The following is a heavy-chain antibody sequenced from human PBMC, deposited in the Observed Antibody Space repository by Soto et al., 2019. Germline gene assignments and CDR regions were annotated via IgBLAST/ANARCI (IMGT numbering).Heavy chain of an antibody. CDR3: AKDGDVAAAGYYFDY. J-gene: IGHJ4*02. CDR2: ISYSGNDK. D-gene: IGHD6-13*01. CDR1: GFTFSNHG. V-gene: IGHV3-30*18. Sequence: PGGSLRLSCAASGFTFSNHGMHWVRQAPGKGLEWVAVISYSGNDKYHADSVKGRFTISRDNSKNTLYLQMNSLRVEDTAIYYCAKDGDVAAAGYYFDYWGQGTLVTVSS.